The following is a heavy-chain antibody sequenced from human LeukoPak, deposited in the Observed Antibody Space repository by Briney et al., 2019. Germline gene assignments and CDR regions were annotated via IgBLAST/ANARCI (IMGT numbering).Heavy chain of an antibody. J-gene: IGHJ4*02. CDR1: GYTFTGYC. CDR3: ARSQTGTYSQPPDY. V-gene: IGHV1-2*02. Sequence: GASVKVSRKASGYTFTGYCMQWVRQAPGQGLEWMGWINPTSGATNYAQNFQGSVTMTRDTSISTAYMDLSRLRSDDTAVYYCARSQTGTYSQPPDYWGQGTLVTVSS. CDR2: INPTSGAT. D-gene: IGHD1-26*01.